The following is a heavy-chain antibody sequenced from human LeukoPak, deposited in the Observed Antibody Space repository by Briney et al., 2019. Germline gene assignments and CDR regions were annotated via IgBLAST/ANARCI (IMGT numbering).Heavy chain of an antibody. D-gene: IGHD2-2*02. V-gene: IGHV3-15*01. CDR3: ATDPILY. J-gene: IGHJ1*01. CDR2: IKSKTDCGKT. CDR1: GFSFSNDW. Sequence: GGSLRLSCAASGFSFSNDWMSWVRQAPGNGLEWVVGIKSKTDCGKTDYAVPGKCRFTISRDDSKNTLYLQMNGLKFEDTAVYYCATDPILYWRQGSMVAVPS.